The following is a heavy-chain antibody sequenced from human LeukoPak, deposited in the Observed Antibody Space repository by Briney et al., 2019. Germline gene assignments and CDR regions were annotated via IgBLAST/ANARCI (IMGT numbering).Heavy chain of an antibody. CDR1: GFTVSTSH. D-gene: IGHD3-9*01. J-gene: IGHJ4*02. Sequence: GGSLRLSCAASGFTVSTSHMMWIRQAPGKGLEWVSVIYRGETTHYADSVKGRFTISRDNSKNTLYLQMNGLRVDDTVVYYCAAYYDFLTGQFFDYWGQGTLVTVSS. CDR2: IYRGETT. CDR3: AAYYDFLTGQFFDY. V-gene: IGHV3-66*01.